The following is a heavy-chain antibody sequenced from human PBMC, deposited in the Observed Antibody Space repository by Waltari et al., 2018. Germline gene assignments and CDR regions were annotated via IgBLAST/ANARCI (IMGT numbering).Heavy chain of an antibody. Sequence: QPVEPGGNLVEPGGSLRLSCAASGFALRNYEMNWVRQAPGKGLEWVSYLSGDESKVFYAESVKGRFTISRDDAKNSLYLHMSSLRDEDTAVYYCAREFSGSFDYMDVWGKGTTVTVSS. CDR2: LSGDESKV. CDR1: GFALRNYE. D-gene: IGHD1-26*01. J-gene: IGHJ6*03. CDR3: AREFSGSFDYMDV. V-gene: IGHV3-48*03.